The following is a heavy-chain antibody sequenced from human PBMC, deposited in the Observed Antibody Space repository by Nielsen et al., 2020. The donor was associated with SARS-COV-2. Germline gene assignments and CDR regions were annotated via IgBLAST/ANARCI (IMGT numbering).Heavy chain of an antibody. V-gene: IGHV1-2*06. CDR2: INPNSGGT. CDR3: ARDETGTGAFDI. Sequence: ASVKVSCKASGYTFTGYYMHWVRQAPGQGLEWMGRINPNSGGTNYAQKFQGRVTMTRDTSISTAYMELSSLRSEDTAVYYCARDETGTGAFDIWGQGTMVTVSS. D-gene: IGHD1-14*01. J-gene: IGHJ3*02. CDR1: GYTFTGYY.